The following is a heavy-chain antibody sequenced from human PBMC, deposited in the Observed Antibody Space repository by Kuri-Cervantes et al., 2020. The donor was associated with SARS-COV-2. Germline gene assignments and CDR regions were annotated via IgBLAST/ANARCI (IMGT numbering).Heavy chain of an antibody. CDR1: GFTLSDYY. J-gene: IGHJ3*02. CDR3: ARESNYYDGNRGLGGDAFDI. V-gene: IGHV3-11*01. D-gene: IGHD3-22*01. CDR2: ISSSGSTI. Sequence: GGSLRLSCAASGFTLSDYYMSWIRQAPGKGLEWVSDISSSGSTIYYADSVKGRFTISRDNAKNSLYLQMNSLRAEDTAVYYCARESNYYDGNRGLGGDAFDIWGQGTMVTVSS.